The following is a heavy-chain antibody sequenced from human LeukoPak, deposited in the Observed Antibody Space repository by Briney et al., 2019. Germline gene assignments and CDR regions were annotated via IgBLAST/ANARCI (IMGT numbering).Heavy chain of an antibody. J-gene: IGHJ5*02. CDR1: GGSISSYY. V-gene: IGHV4-59*12. CDR3: ARDRHDGYSSGWTWVQNWFDP. D-gene: IGHD6-19*01. CDR2: IYYSGST. Sequence: SETLSLTCTVSGGSISSYYWSWIRQPPGKGLEWIGYIYYSGSTNYNPSLKSRVTISVDTSKNQFSLQLNSVTPEDTAVYYCARDRHDGYSSGWTWVQNWFDPWGQGTLVTVFS.